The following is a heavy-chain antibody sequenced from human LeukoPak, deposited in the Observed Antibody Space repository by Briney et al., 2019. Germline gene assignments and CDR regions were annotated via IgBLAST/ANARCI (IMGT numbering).Heavy chain of an antibody. Sequence: SETLSLTCAVSGYSISSGYFWGWIRQPPGKGLEWIGSINHSGSTYYNPPSLKSRVTISVDTSKNRFSLKLSSVTAADTAVYYCARNLGYGSLDYWGQGTLLTVSS. V-gene: IGHV4-38-2*01. CDR1: GYSISSGYF. J-gene: IGHJ4*02. CDR3: ARNLGYGSLDY. CDR2: INHSGST. D-gene: IGHD6-13*01.